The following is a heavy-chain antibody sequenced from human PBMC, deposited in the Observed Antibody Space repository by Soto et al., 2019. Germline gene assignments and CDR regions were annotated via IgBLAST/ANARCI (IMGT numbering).Heavy chain of an antibody. Sequence: PGGSLRLSCAASGFTFSSYAMSWVRQAPGKGLEWVSAISGSGGSTYYADSVKGRFTISRDNSKNTLYLQMNSLRAEDTAVYYCAKDPGGILGELSSIKYFQHWGQGTLVTVSS. CDR2: ISGSGGST. D-gene: IGHD3-16*02. CDR1: GFTFSSYA. J-gene: IGHJ1*01. CDR3: AKDPGGILGELSSIKYFQH. V-gene: IGHV3-23*01.